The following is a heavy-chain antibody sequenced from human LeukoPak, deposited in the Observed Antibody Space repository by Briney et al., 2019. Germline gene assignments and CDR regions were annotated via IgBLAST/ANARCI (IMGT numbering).Heavy chain of an antibody. D-gene: IGHD3-22*01. CDR2: ISAYNGNT. CDR1: GYTFTSYG. J-gene: IGHJ4*02. Sequence: ASVKVSCKASGYTFTSYGISWVRQAPGQGLEWMGWISAYNGNTNYAQKLQGRVTMTTDTSTSTAYMELRSLRSDDTAVYYCARGEAHYYDSSGYPTLYWGQGTLVTVSS. V-gene: IGHV1-18*01. CDR3: ARGEAHYYDSSGYPTLY.